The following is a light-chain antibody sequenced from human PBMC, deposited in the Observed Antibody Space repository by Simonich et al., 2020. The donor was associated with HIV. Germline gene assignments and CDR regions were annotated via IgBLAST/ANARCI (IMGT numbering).Light chain of an antibody. CDR1: QRVSSN. J-gene: IGKJ4*01. CDR3: QQYNNWLT. V-gene: IGKV3-15*01. Sequence: EIVMTQSPATLSVSPGERATLSCRASQRVSSNLAWYQQKPGQAPRLLIYGASTRATGIPARFSGSGSGTEFTLTISSMQSEDFAVYCCQQYNNWLTFGGGTKVEIK. CDR2: GAS.